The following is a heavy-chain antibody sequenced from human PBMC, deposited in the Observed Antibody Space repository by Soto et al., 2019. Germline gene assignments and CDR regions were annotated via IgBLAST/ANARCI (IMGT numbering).Heavy chain of an antibody. Sequence: SETLSLTCTVSRGSISNYYWSWIRQPPGKGLEWIGHINHSGSTNYNPSLKSRVTISLDTSKNQFSLALRSVTAADTAVYFCTGGPSGDKVDCWSPGTLVTVSS. J-gene: IGHJ4*02. D-gene: IGHD7-27*01. CDR1: RGSISNYY. V-gene: IGHV4-59*01. CDR2: INHSGST. CDR3: TGGPSGDKVDC.